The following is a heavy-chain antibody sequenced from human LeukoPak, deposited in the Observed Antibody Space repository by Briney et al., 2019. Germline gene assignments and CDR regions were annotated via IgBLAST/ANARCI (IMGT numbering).Heavy chain of an antibody. CDR2: ISGSGGST. CDR1: GFTFSSYA. V-gene: IGHV3-23*01. D-gene: IGHD3-22*01. CDR3: AKWTNPNYYDSSGYSPPGAY. J-gene: IGHJ4*02. Sequence: GGSLRLSCAASGFTFSSYAMSWVRQAPGKGLEWVSAISGSGGSTYYADSVKGRFTISRDNSKNTLYLQMNSLRAEDTAVYYCAKWTNPNYYDSSGYSPPGAYWGQGTLVTVSS.